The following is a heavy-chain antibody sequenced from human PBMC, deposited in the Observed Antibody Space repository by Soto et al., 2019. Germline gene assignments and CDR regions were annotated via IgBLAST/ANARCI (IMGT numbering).Heavy chain of an antibody. V-gene: IGHV3-7*05. J-gene: IGHJ6*02. D-gene: IGHD1-1*01. Sequence: EVQLVESGGGLVQPGGSLRLSCTVSGFTFGDYWMTWVRQAPGKGLEWVANMNQDGSEKYYVASVQGRFAISRDNAKNSLYLKMLSLSAEAAAVYYCAIQRVSYAMEVWGQGTTVTVSS. CDR2: MNQDGSEK. CDR1: GFTFGDYW. CDR3: AIQRVSYAMEV.